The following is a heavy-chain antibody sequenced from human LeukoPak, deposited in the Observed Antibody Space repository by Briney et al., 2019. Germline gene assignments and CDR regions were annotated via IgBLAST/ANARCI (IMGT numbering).Heavy chain of an antibody. Sequence: SETLSLTCTVSGGSISSYHWSWVRQPPGKGLEWIGYILTSGSTNYNPSLKSRLTISVDTSKNQFTLKVNSVTAADTAVYYCARVRVSGSYLYNFDSWGQGNLVTVSS. J-gene: IGHJ4*02. CDR1: GGSISSYH. CDR2: ILTSGST. CDR3: ARVRVSGSYLYNFDS. D-gene: IGHD1-26*01. V-gene: IGHV4-4*09.